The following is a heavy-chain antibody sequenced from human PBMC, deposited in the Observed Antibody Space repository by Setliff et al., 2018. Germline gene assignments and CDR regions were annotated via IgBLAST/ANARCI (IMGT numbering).Heavy chain of an antibody. CDR1: GYTFTSYD. CDR3: ARDKAKWLREYYFDY. D-gene: IGHD5-12*01. CDR2: MNPNSGNT. Sequence: EASVKVSCKASGYTFTSYDINWVRQATGQGLEWMGWMNPNSGNTGYAQKFQGRVTMTRSTSISTAFMELRSLRSDDTAVYYCARDKAKWLREYYFDYWGQGTLVTVSS. V-gene: IGHV1-8*02. J-gene: IGHJ4*02.